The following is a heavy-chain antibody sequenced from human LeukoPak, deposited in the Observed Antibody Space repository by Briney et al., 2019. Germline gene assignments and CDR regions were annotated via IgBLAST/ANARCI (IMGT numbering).Heavy chain of an antibody. V-gene: IGHV4-38-2*02. D-gene: IGHD3-3*02. J-gene: IGHJ6*03. CDR3: ARVSLGYYYCNMDV. CDR2: IHHSGST. Sequence: SETLSLTCTVSSYSISSAYYWGWIRQPPGEGQEGIGTIHHSGSTYNNPSLKRRVTISVDTSRNQFSLKLSSVTAADTAVYYCARVSLGYYYCNMDVWGKGTTVTVSS. CDR1: SYSISSAYY.